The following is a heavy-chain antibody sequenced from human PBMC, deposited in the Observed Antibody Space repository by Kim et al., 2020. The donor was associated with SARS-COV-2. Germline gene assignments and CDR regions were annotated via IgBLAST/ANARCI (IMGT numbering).Heavy chain of an antibody. Sequence: SETLSLTCTVSGGSISSYYWSWIRQPTGKGLEWIGYIYYSGSTNYNPSLKSRVTISVDTSKNQFSLKLSSVTAADTAVYYCARDRYSSSYWFDPLGQGTQVTVST. D-gene: IGHD6-13*01. V-gene: IGHV4-59*13. CDR3: ARDRYSSSYWFDP. J-gene: IGHJ5*02. CDR1: GGSISSYY. CDR2: IYYSGST.